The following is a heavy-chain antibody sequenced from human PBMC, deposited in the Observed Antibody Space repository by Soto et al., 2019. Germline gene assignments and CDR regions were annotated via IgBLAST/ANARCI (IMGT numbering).Heavy chain of an antibody. J-gene: IGHJ4*02. V-gene: IGHV3-33*01. Sequence: GGSLRLSCAASGFTFSSYGMHWVRQAPGKGLEWVAVIWYDGSNKYYADSVKGRFTISRDNSKNTLYLQMNSLRAEDTAVYYCARDPHCSSTSCYLNGFDYWGQGTLVTVSS. CDR2: IWYDGSNK. D-gene: IGHD2-2*01. CDR1: GFTFSSYG. CDR3: ARDPHCSSTSCYLNGFDY.